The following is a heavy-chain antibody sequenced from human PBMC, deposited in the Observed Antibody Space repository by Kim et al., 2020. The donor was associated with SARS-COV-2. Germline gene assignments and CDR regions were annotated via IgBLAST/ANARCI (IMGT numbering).Heavy chain of an antibody. CDR3: ARLSSTHFDF. CDR2: ISNDVATA. CDR1: GFIFRNFC. D-gene: IGHD1-1*01. Sequence: GGSLRLSCAASGFIFRNFCLHCVRQAPGKGLEWVAFISNDVATAIYADSVRGRFTISMDYSENEVYLQMDSLSAGVTAVYYCARLSSTHFDFWGQGTLASVSS. J-gene: IGHJ4*02. V-gene: IGHV3-33*05.